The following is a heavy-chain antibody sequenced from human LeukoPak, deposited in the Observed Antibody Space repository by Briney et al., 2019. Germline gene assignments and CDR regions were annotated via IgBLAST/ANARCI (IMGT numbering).Heavy chain of an antibody. CDR2: IYYSGTT. J-gene: IGHJ4*02. CDR3: ARIDAVAATPTSFDY. CDR1: GGSISIFY. V-gene: IGHV4-59*01. D-gene: IGHD6-19*01. Sequence: SEILSLTCTVSGGSISIFYWSWIRQPPGKGLEWIGDIYYSGTTNYNPSLKSRVTISLDTSKNQFSLRLSSVTAADTAVYYCARIDAVAATPTSFDYWGQGTLVTVSS.